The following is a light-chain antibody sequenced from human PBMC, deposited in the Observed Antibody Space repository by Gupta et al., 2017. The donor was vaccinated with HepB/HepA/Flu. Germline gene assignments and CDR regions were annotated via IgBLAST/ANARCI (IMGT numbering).Light chain of an antibody. CDR3: QQYKTSPRT. CDR1: QSVSTN. V-gene: IGKV3-15*01. J-gene: IGKJ1*01. CDR2: GAS. Sequence: EIVMTQSPDTLSVSPGERATLSCRASQSVSTNLAWYQQKPGQAPRLLIYGASIRATEIPARFSGFGSGTEFTLTISSLQSEDFALYYCQQYKTSPRTFGQGTKVEIK.